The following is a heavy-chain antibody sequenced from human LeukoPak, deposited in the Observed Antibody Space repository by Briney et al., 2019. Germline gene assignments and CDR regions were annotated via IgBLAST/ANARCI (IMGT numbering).Heavy chain of an antibody. Sequence: SETLPLTCTVSGGSISNYYWSWIRQPAGKGLEWIGLIYTSGSTNYNPSLKSRVTMSVDTSKNQFSLKLSSVTAADTAVYYCARGSGGSSWYFWFDPWGQGTLVTVSS. CDR3: ARGSGGSSWYFWFDP. CDR2: IYTSGST. V-gene: IGHV4-4*07. D-gene: IGHD6-13*01. J-gene: IGHJ5*02. CDR1: GGSISNYY.